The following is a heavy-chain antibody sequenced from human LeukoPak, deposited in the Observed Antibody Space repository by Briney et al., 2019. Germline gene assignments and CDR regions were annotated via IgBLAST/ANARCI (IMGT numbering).Heavy chain of an antibody. D-gene: IGHD1-14*01. J-gene: IGHJ5*02. CDR3: ARGQAGTSWFDP. CDR1: GFTFSSYR. V-gene: IGHV3-74*01. CDR2: INSDGSST. Sequence: PGGSLRLSCAASGFTFSSYRMYWVRQAPGKGLVWVSRINSDGSSTTYADSVKGRFTISRDNAKNTLYLQMNSLRDEDTAVYFCARGQAGTSWFDPWGQGTLSPSPQ.